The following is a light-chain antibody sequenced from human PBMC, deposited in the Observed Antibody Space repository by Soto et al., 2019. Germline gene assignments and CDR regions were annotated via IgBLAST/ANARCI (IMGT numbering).Light chain of an antibody. CDR3: QQYNNWPPIT. V-gene: IGKV3-11*01. CDR1: QSVSSY. Sequence: EIVLTQSPATLSLSPGERATLSCRASQSVSSYLAWYQQKPGQAPRLLIYDASNRATGIPARFSGSGSGTEFTLTISSLQSEEFAVYYCQQYNNWPPITFGQGTRLEIK. J-gene: IGKJ5*01. CDR2: DAS.